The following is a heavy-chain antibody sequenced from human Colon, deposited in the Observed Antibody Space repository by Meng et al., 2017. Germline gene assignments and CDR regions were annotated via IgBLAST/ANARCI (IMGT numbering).Heavy chain of an antibody. Sequence: GGSLRFSCAASGFTFSSYAMHWVRQAPGKGLEWVAVISYDGSNKYYADSVKGRFTISRDNSKNTLYLQMNSLRAEDTAVYYCARDRTHDYGDYVSYYYYGMDVWGQGTTVTVSS. J-gene: IGHJ6*02. D-gene: IGHD4-17*01. V-gene: IGHV3-30*04. CDR3: ARDRTHDYGDYVSYYYYGMDV. CDR2: ISYDGSNK. CDR1: GFTFSSYA.